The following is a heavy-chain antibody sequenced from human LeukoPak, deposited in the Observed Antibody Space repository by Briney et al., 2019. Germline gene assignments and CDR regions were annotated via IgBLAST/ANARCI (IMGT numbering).Heavy chain of an antibody. CDR3: AKVRPMVRGVIMPFDY. J-gene: IGHJ4*02. CDR2: ISGSGGST. Sequence: GSLRLSCAASGFTFSSYAMSWVRQAPGKGLEWVSAISGSGGSTYYADSVKGRFTISRDNSKNTLYLQMNSLRAEDTAVYYCAKVRPMVRGVIMPFDYWGQGTLVTVSS. CDR1: GFTFSSYA. D-gene: IGHD3-10*01. V-gene: IGHV3-23*01.